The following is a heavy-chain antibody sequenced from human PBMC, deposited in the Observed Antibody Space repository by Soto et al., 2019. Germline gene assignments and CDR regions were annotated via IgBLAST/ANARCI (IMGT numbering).Heavy chain of an antibody. Sequence: SETLSLTCAVYGGSFSGYYWSWIRQPPGKGLEWIGEINHSGSTNYNPFFKSRVTISVETSKNQFSLKRSSVTAADTAVYYCASLPDIVVVPANYYMDVWGKGTTVTVSS. J-gene: IGHJ6*03. CDR1: GGSFSGYY. CDR3: ASLPDIVVVPANYYMDV. CDR2: INHSGST. V-gene: IGHV4-34*01. D-gene: IGHD2-2*01.